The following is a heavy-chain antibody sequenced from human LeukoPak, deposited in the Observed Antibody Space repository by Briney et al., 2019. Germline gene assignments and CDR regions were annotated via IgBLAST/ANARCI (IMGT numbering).Heavy chain of an antibody. CDR2: FDPEDGET. Sequence: ASVKVSCKVSGYTLTELSMHWVRQAPGKGLEWMGGFDPEDGETIYAQKFQGRVTMTRDTSTSTVYMELNSLRSEDTAVYYCARVDSSGYYPLDYWGQGTLVTVSS. J-gene: IGHJ4*02. CDR3: ARVDSSGYYPLDY. CDR1: GYTLTELS. D-gene: IGHD3-22*01. V-gene: IGHV1-24*01.